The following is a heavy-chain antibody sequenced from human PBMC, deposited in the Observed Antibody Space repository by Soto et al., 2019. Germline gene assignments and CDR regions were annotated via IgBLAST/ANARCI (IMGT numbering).Heavy chain of an antibody. CDR3: ARDMTRTVVPYFDF. Sequence: GASLKVSCKSSGGTFSNYVVNWVRQAPGQGLEWMGRIIPISGAANYAQKFQGRVTITADKSTSTSYMELSSLRSEDTAVYYCARDMTRTVVPYFDFWGQGTLVTVSS. CDR2: IIPISGAA. V-gene: IGHV1-69*06. D-gene: IGHD1-7*01. J-gene: IGHJ4*02. CDR1: GGTFSNYV.